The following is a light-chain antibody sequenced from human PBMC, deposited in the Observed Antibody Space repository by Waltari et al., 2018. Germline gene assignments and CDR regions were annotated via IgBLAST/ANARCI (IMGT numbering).Light chain of an antibody. Sequence: QSVLTQPPSVSGAPGQRVTIPCTGSSPNIGAGYDVHWYQQLPGTAPKLLIYGNSNRPSGVPDRLSGSKSGTSASLAITGLQAEDEADYYCQSYDSSLSGSVVFGGGTKLTVL. CDR1: SPNIGAGYD. CDR3: QSYDSSLSGSVV. V-gene: IGLV1-40*01. CDR2: GNS. J-gene: IGLJ2*01.